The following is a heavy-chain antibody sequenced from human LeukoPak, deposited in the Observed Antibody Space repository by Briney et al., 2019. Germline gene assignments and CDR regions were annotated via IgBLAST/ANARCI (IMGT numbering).Heavy chain of an antibody. CDR1: GFTFSHAW. D-gene: IGHD2-2*01. Sequence: GGSLRLSCTASGFTFSHAWMSWVRQAPGKGLEWVANIKQDGSEKYYVDSVKGRFTISRDNAKNSLYLQMNSLRAEDTAVFYCARGVVVVPADLYYFDYWGQGTLVTVSS. V-gene: IGHV3-7*01. J-gene: IGHJ4*02. CDR2: IKQDGSEK. CDR3: ARGVVVVPADLYYFDY.